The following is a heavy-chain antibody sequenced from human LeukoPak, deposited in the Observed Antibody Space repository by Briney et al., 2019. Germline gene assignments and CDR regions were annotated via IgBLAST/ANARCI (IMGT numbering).Heavy chain of an antibody. V-gene: IGHV4-39*01. CDR2: IYYSGST. D-gene: IGHD6-13*01. CDR3: ARPGDGSSWPYYFDY. CDR1: GGSISSSSYY. Sequence: SETLSLTCTVSGGSISSSSYYWGWLRQPPGKGLEWLGSIYYSGSTYYNPSLKSRVTISVDTSKNQFSLKLSSVTAADTAVYYCARPGDGSSWPYYFDYWGQGTLVTVSS. J-gene: IGHJ4*02.